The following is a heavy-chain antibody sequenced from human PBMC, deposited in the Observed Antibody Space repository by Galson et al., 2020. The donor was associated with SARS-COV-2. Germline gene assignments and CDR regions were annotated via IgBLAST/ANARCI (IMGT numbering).Heavy chain of an antibody. CDR1: GGSIYTGDFY. CDR2: IYYSGST. J-gene: IGHJ4*02. D-gene: IGHD1-20*01. V-gene: IGHV4-31*03. Sequence: SETLSLTCTVSGGSIYTGDFYWSWIRQRPGKGLEWIGNIYYSGSTDYNPSLKSRVTISVETSKNQFSLKLSSVTAADTAVYYCARDRERTIDGIRYFDYWGQGTLVTVSS. CDR3: ARDRERTIDGIRYFDY.